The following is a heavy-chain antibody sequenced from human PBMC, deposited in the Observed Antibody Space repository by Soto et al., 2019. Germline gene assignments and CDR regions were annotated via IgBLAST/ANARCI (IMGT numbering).Heavy chain of an antibody. CDR2: ISGSGVST. CDR1: GFTFSSYA. Sequence: GGSLRLSCAASGFTFSSYAMSWVRQAPGKGLEWVSAISGSGVSTYYADSIKGRFTISRDNSKNTLYLQMNSLRAEDTAVYYCAKGAIHRYCSGGSCYRHFDYWGQGTLVTVSS. D-gene: IGHD2-15*01. J-gene: IGHJ4*02. CDR3: AKGAIHRYCSGGSCYRHFDY. V-gene: IGHV3-23*01.